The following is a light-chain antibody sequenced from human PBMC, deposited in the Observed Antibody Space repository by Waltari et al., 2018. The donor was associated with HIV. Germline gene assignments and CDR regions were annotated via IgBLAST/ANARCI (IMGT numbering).Light chain of an antibody. J-gene: IGKJ2*01. CDR2: GAS. CDR1: QSVSSN. Sequence: DIVMTQSPATLSVSPGERATLSRRASQSVSSNLAWYQQKPGQAPRLLIYGASTRATGIPARFSGSGSGTEFTLTISSLQSEDFAVYYCQQYNNWPPSYTFGQGTKLEIK. CDR3: QQYNNWPPSYT. V-gene: IGKV3-15*01.